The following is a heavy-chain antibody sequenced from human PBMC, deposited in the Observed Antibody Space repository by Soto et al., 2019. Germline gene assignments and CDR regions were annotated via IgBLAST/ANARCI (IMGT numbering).Heavy chain of an antibody. CDR2: MNPNSGNT. Sequence: QVQLVQSGAEVKKPGASVKVSCKASGYTFTSYDINWVRQATGQGLEWMGWMNPNSGNTGYAQKFQGRVTMTRNTTISTAYMELRSLSSEDTAVYYCARTDSSSSLYYYYGMDVWGQGTTVTVSS. J-gene: IGHJ6*02. CDR3: ARTDSSSSLYYYYGMDV. D-gene: IGHD6-6*01. CDR1: GYTFTSYD. V-gene: IGHV1-8*01.